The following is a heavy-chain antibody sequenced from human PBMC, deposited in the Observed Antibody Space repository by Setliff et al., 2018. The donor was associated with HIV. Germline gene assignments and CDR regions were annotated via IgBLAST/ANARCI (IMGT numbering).Heavy chain of an antibody. J-gene: IGHJ5*02. CDR1: GFIFGNFG. CDR2: IRYDGSEK. D-gene: IGHD3-3*01. V-gene: IGHV3-30*02. CDR3: VKGDNFWTGYSTYFEFDP. Sequence: GGSLRLSCAASGFIFGNFGLHWVRQAPGKGLEWVAFIRYDGSEKFYADSVRGRFTISRDNSKNKLYLQMNSLRIEDTAIYYCVKGDNFWTGYSTYFEFDPWGQGTLVTVSS.